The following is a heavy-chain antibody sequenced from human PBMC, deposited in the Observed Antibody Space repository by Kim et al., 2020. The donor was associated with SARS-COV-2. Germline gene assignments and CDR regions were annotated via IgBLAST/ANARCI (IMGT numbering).Heavy chain of an antibody. Sequence: GGSLRLSCAASGFTFSSYAMSWVRQAPGKGLEWVSAISGSGGSTYYADSVKGRFTISRDNSKNTLYLQMNSLRAEDTAVYYCAKDLYYYGSGSYRTIANDAFDIWGQGTMVTVSS. CDR3: AKDLYYYGSGSYRTIANDAFDI. V-gene: IGHV3-23*01. D-gene: IGHD3-10*01. CDR1: GFTFSSYA. J-gene: IGHJ3*02. CDR2: ISGSGGST.